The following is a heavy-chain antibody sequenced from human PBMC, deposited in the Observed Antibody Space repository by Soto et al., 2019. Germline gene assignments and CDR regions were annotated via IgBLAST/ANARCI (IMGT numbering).Heavy chain of an antibody. D-gene: IGHD3-9*01. J-gene: IGHJ4*02. V-gene: IGHV3-30*18. CDR2: VSYDGDNE. CDR1: GFTFSNYS. Sequence: GGSLRLSCAASGFTFSNYSMHWVRQAPGKGLEWVAIVSYDGDNEYYADSVRGRFFISRDNSKNTLYLQMNSLRAEDTAVYYCAKGGITIFSHWGQGTLVTVSS. CDR3: AKGGITIFSH.